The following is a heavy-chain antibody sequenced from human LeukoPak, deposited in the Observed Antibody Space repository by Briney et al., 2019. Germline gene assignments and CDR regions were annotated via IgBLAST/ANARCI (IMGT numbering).Heavy chain of an antibody. CDR1: GFTFNNYA. CDR2: ISGDGGST. D-gene: IGHD3-16*01. Sequence: PGGSLRLSCAASGFTFNNYAMHWVPQAPGKGLEWVSLISGDGGSTYYADSVKGRFTISRDNSNNSLYLQMNSLRPEDTALYYCAKDNPNWGSFDIWGQGIMVTVSS. J-gene: IGHJ3*02. V-gene: IGHV3-43*02. CDR3: AKDNPNWGSFDI.